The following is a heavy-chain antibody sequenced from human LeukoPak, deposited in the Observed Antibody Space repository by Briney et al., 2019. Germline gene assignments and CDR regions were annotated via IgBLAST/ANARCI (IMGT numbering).Heavy chain of an antibody. CDR2: FKTNSGQV. V-gene: IGHV3-23*01. CDR3: ARAGHRGSGFDY. CDR1: GFTFSDYA. D-gene: IGHD6-19*01. Sequence: GGSLRLSCVASGFTFSDYAMNWVRQAPGKGLEWVSTFKTNSGQVYHAESVRGRFTISRDNSKNTLYLQMNSLRAEDTAVYYCARAGHRGSGFDYWGQGTLVTVSS. J-gene: IGHJ4*02.